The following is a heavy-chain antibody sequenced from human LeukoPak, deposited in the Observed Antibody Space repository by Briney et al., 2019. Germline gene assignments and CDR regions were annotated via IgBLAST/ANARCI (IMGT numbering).Heavy chain of an antibody. D-gene: IGHD6-13*01. V-gene: IGHV1-18*01. Sequence: ASVKVSCKASGYTFTSYGISWVRQAPGQGLEWMGWISAYNGNTNYAQKLQGRVTMTTDTSTSTAYMELRSLRSEDTAVYYCARGSLYRSSWYYFDYWGQGTLVTVSS. CDR2: ISAYNGNT. CDR1: GYTFTSYG. CDR3: ARGSLYRSSWYYFDY. J-gene: IGHJ4*02.